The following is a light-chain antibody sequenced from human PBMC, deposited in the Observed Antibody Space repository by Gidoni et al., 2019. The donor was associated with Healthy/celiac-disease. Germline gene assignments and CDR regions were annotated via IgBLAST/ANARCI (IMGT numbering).Light chain of an antibody. CDR1: QSLLHSNGYNY. CDR3: MQALQTPRT. V-gene: IGKV2-28*01. CDR2: LGS. Sequence: DIVMTQSPLSLPVTPGEPASISCRSSQSLLHSNGYNYLDWYLQKPGQSPQLLIYLGSNRASGVPDRFRGRGSGTDCTLKISRVEAEDVGVYYCMQALQTPRTFGQGTKVEIK. J-gene: IGKJ1*01.